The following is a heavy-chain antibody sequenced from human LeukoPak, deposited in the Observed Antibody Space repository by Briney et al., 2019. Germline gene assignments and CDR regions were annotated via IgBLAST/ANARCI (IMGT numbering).Heavy chain of an antibody. CDR1: GGSFSGYY. D-gene: IGHD3-10*01. V-gene: IGHV4-34*01. J-gene: IGHJ5*02. CDR3: AEAYYGSGSFGFDP. Sequence: SETLSLTCAVYGGSFSGYYWSWIRQPPGKGLEWIGEINHSGSTNYNPSLKSRVTISVDTSKNQFSLKLSSVTAADTAVYYCAEAYYGSGSFGFDPWGQGTLVTVSS. CDR2: INHSGST.